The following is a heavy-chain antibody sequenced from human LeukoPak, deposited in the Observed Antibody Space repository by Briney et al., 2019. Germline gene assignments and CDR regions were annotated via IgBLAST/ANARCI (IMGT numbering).Heavy chain of an antibody. J-gene: IGHJ3*02. CDR2: IRYDGSNK. CDR3: AKDRIGRAFDT. Sequence: RPGGSLRLSCAASGSTFSSYGMHWVRQAPGKGLEWVAFIRYDGSNKYYADSVKGRFTISRDNSKNTLYLQVNSLRAEDTAVYYCAKDRIGRAFDTWGQGTMVTVSS. V-gene: IGHV3-30*02. D-gene: IGHD2-15*01. CDR1: GSTFSSYG.